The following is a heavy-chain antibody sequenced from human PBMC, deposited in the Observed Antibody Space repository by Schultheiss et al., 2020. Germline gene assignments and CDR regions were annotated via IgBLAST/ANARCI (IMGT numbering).Heavy chain of an antibody. D-gene: IGHD6-13*01. Sequence: SETLSLTCTVSGGSISSSSYYWGWFRQPPGKGLEWIGSIYYSGSTYYNPSLKSRVTISVDTSKNQFSLKLSSVTAADTAVYYCARDDSSSPLDYWGQGTLVNGYS. V-gene: IGHV4-39*07. CDR1: GGSISSSSYY. CDR2: IYYSGST. CDR3: ARDDSSSPLDY. J-gene: IGHJ4*02.